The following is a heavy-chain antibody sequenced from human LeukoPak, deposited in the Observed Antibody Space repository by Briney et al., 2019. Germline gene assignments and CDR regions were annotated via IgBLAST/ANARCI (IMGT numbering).Heavy chain of an antibody. Sequence: GGSLRLSCAASGFTFSSYSMNWVRQAPGKGLEWVSSISSSSSYIYYADSVKGRSTISRDNAKNSLYLQMNSLGAEDTAVYYCARDRDDYVWGSYRPYYFDYWGQGTLVTVSS. D-gene: IGHD3-16*02. CDR2: ISSSSSYI. V-gene: IGHV3-21*01. CDR3: ARDRDDYVWGSYRPYYFDY. CDR1: GFTFSSYS. J-gene: IGHJ4*02.